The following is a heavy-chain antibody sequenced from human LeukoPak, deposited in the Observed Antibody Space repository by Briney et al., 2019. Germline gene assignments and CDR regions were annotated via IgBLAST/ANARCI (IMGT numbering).Heavy chain of an antibody. CDR3: VRGKYFYDTSGYYYADY. D-gene: IGHD3-22*01. J-gene: IGHJ4*02. CDR2: MNPNSRNT. V-gene: IGHV1-8*01. Sequence: ASVKVSCKASGGTVSSYVISWVRQATGQGLEWMGWMNPNSRNTGYAQKFQGRVTMTRNTSISTAYMELSSLRSEDTAVYYCVRGKYFYDTSGYYYADYWGQGTLVTVSS. CDR1: GGTVSSYV.